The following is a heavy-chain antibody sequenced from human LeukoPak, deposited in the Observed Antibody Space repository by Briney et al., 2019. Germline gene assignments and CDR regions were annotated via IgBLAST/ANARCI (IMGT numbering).Heavy chain of an antibody. Sequence: SETLSLTCTVSGGSFSGYYWSWIRQPPGKGLEWIGEINHSGSTNYNPSLKSRVTISVDTSKNQFSLKLSSVTAADTAVYYCARDRNGSGSYPADYWGQGTLVTVSS. CDR3: ARDRNGSGSYPADY. V-gene: IGHV4-34*01. J-gene: IGHJ4*02. D-gene: IGHD3-10*01. CDR1: GGSFSGYY. CDR2: INHSGST.